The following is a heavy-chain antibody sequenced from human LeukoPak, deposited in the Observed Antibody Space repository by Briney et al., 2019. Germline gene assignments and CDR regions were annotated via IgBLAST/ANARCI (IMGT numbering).Heavy chain of an antibody. J-gene: IGHJ4*02. CDR1: GYTFSTYP. CDR2: IDTNTGNP. V-gene: IGHV7-4-1*02. Sequence: ASVKVSCKASGYTFSTYPINWVRLAPGQGLEWMGWIDTNTGNPTYAQGFTGRFVFSSDTSVTTTFLQISSLKAEDTAVYFCTRGRDTTGYFVYWGQGTLVTVSS. D-gene: IGHD3-22*01. CDR3: TRGRDTTGYFVY.